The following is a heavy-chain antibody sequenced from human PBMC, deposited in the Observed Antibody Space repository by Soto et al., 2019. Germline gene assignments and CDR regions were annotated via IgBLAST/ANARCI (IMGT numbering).Heavy chain of an antibody. D-gene: IGHD2-21*02. CDR3: ARSVVVVTALDY. Sequence: QVQLVQSGAEEKKPGAPVKVSCKASGYTFTSYAMHWVRQAPGQRLEWMGWINAGNGNTKYSQKFQGRVTITRDTSASTAYMDLSSLRSEDTAVYYCARSVVVVTALDYWGQGTLVTVSS. J-gene: IGHJ4*02. CDR1: GYTFTSYA. V-gene: IGHV1-3*05. CDR2: INAGNGNT.